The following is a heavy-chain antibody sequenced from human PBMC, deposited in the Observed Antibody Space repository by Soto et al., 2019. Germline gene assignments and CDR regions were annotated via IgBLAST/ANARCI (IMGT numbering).Heavy chain of an antibody. Sequence: ASVKVSCKVSGYTLTELSIHWVRQAPGKGFEWMRSFDPEDGEYIYAQGFQGRVTMTEDTSTDTAYMELSSLRSEDTAVYYCATPRTLHDSGNYYYFDYWGQGTLVTVSS. V-gene: IGHV1-24*01. D-gene: IGHD4-4*01. CDR1: GYTLTELS. J-gene: IGHJ4*02. CDR3: ATPRTLHDSGNYYYFDY. CDR2: FDPEDGEY.